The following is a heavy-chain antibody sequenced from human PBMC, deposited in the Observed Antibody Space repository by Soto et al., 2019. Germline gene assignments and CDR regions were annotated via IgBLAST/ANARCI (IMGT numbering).Heavy chain of an antibody. J-gene: IGHJ4*02. D-gene: IGHD3-22*01. CDR3: ARTDSSGYSFDY. V-gene: IGHV4-31*03. Sequence: QVQLQESGPGLVKPSQTLSLTCSVSGGFISSGGYYWSWIRQHPGKGLEWIGYIYYSGRTYYNPSLKSRVTVSLDTSKNQFSLKLSSVTAADTAVYYCARTDSSGYSFDYWGQGTLVTVSS. CDR2: IYYSGRT. CDR1: GGFISSGGYY.